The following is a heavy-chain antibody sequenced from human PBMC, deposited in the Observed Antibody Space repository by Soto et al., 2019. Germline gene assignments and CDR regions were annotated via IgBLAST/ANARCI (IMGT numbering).Heavy chain of an antibody. D-gene: IGHD6-19*01. Sequence: GGSLRLSCAASGFTFISYAMSWVRQAPGKGLEWVSAISGSGGSTYYADSVKGRFTISRDNSKNTLYLQMNSLRAEDTAVYYCAPSPIAVAGTGYWGQGTLVTVSS. CDR3: APSPIAVAGTGY. J-gene: IGHJ4*02. CDR1: GFTFISYA. V-gene: IGHV3-23*01. CDR2: ISGSGGST.